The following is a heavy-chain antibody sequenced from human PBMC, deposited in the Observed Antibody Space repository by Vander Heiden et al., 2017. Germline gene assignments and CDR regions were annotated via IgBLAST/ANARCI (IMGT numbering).Heavy chain of an antibody. CDR2: IIPIFGTA. Sequence: QVQLVQSGAEVKKPGSSVKVSCKASGGTFSSYAISWVRQAPGQGLEWMGGIIPIFGTANYAQKFQGRVTITADKSTSTAYMEMSSLRSEDTAVYYCARSYYDSSGYYVDAFDIWGQGTMVTVYS. D-gene: IGHD3-22*01. V-gene: IGHV1-69*06. CDR1: GGTFSSYA. CDR3: ARSYYDSSGYYVDAFDI. J-gene: IGHJ3*02.